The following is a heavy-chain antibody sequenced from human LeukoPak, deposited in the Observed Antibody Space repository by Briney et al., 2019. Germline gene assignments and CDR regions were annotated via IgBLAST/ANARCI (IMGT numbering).Heavy chain of an antibody. CDR3: ASSGY. J-gene: IGHJ4*02. CDR1: GASVSSGGYH. D-gene: IGHD3-10*01. CDR2: ISYSGST. V-gene: IGHV4-61*08. Sequence: SETLSLTCTVSGASVSSGGYHWSWIRQPPGKGLEWIGYISYSGSTNYKPSFKSRVTISVDTSKNQFSLKLSPVTAADTAVYYCASSGYWGQGTLVTVSS.